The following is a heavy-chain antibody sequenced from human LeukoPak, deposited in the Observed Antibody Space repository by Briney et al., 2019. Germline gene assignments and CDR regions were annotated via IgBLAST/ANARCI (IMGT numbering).Heavy chain of an antibody. CDR2: ISYDGSNK. CDR1: GFTFSSYA. J-gene: IGHJ3*02. CDR3: ARGGDGDAFDI. V-gene: IGHV3-30-3*01. Sequence: GRSLRLSCAASGFTFSSYAMHWVRQAPGKGLEWVAVISYDGSNKYYADSVKGRFTISRDNSKNTLYLQMNSLRAEDTAVYYCARGGDGDAFDIWGQGTMVTVSS. D-gene: IGHD4-17*01.